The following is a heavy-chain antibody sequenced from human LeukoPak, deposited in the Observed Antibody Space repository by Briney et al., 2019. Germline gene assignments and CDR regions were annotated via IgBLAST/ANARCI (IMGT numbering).Heavy chain of an antibody. CDR3: ARGSPAMVRGAYYFDY. V-gene: IGHV4-34*01. CDR1: GGSFSGYY. J-gene: IGHJ4*02. CDR2: ISHSGST. D-gene: IGHD3-10*01. Sequence: SETLSLTCAVYGGSFSGYYWSWIRQPPGKGLEWIGEISHSGSTNYNPSLKSRVTISVDTSKNQFSLKLSSVTAADTAVYYCARGSPAMVRGAYYFDYWGQGTLVTVSS.